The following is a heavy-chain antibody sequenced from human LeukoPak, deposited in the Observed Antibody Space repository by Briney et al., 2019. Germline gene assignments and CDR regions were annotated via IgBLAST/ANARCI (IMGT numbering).Heavy chain of an antibody. V-gene: IGHV1-2*06. CDR3: ARGHINTWFDFDY. Sequence: SVKVSCKASGYTFTEYYMHWVRLAPGQGLEWMGRINPKSGASNYAQKFRGRVTMTRDTTITTAHMELTGLRSDDTAVYYCARGHINTWFDFDYWGQGTLVTVSS. J-gene: IGHJ4*02. CDR2: INPKSGAS. CDR1: GYTFTEYY. D-gene: IGHD6-13*01.